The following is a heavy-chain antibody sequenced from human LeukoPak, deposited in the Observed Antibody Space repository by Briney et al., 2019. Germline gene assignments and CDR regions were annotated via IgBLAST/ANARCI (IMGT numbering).Heavy chain of an antibody. J-gene: IGHJ4*02. CDR2: ISYDGSNK. V-gene: IGHV3-30*18. CDR1: GFTFSSYG. Sequence: GGSLRLSCAASGFTFSSYGMHWVRQAPGKGLEWVAVISYDGSNKYYADSVKGRFTISRGNSKNTLYLQMNSLRAEDTAVYYCAKPPGPYSSSWYFDYWGQGTLVTVSS. CDR3: AKPPGPYSSSWYFDY. D-gene: IGHD6-13*01.